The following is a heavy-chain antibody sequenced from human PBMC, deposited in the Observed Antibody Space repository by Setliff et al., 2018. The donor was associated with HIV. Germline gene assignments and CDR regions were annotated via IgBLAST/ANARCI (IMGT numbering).Heavy chain of an antibody. J-gene: IGHJ4*02. Sequence: SETLSLTCTVSGDSVSSASYYWSWIRQPPGKGLEWIGFVSYTGTTRYSPSLRSRISISIDASKNKFSLQLSSVTAADTAVYYCARQSTTSRDFDSWGQGTLVTVSS. D-gene: IGHD2-2*01. CDR2: VSYTGTT. V-gene: IGHV4-30-4*08. CDR3: ARQSTTSRDFDS. CDR1: GDSVSSASYY.